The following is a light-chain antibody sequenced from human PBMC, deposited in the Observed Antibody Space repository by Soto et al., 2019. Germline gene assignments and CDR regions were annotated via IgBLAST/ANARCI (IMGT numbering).Light chain of an antibody. V-gene: IGKV1-5*01. CDR2: NAX. CDR3: QNYNSYGT. CDR1: HSIDRW. Sequence: DIQMTQAPSTLPPSVGDSVTITCRASHSIDRWLAWYQQRPGKAPKILIXNAXSLETGVPSRFSGSGSGTEFTLTISTLQTDDFATYYCQNYNSYGTFGQGTKVDIK. J-gene: IGKJ1*01.